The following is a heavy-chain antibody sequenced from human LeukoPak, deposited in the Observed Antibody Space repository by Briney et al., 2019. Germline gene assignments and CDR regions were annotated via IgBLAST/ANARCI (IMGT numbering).Heavy chain of an antibody. D-gene: IGHD3-10*01. V-gene: IGHV7-4-1*02. Sequence: GASVKVSCKASGYTFTDYYMHWVRQAPGQGLEWMGWINTNTGNPTYAQGFTGRFVFSLDTSVSTAYLQISSLKAEDTAVYYCATKGAGANGFAPGGKEPLVTAPS. CDR2: INTNTGNP. CDR1: GYTFTDYY. J-gene: IGHJ5*02. CDR3: ATKGAGANGFAP.